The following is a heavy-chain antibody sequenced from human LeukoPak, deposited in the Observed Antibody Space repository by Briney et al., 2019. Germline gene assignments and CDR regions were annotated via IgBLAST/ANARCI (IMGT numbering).Heavy chain of an antibody. CDR2: ISSSGSTI. CDR1: GFTFSDYY. J-gene: IGHJ4*02. Sequence: GGSLRLSCAASGFTFSDYYMSWIRQAPGKGLEWVSYISSSGSTIYYADSVKGRFTISRDNAKNSLYLQMNSLRAEDTAVYYCAKDGQLWSEQYFDYWGQGTLVTVSS. V-gene: IGHV3-11*01. D-gene: IGHD5-18*01. CDR3: AKDGQLWSEQYFDY.